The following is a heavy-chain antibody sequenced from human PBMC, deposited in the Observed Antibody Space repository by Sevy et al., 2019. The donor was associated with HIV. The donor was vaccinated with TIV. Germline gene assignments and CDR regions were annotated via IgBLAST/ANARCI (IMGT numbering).Heavy chain of an antibody. CDR1: GFTFAKYS. Sequence: GGSLRLSCAASGFTFAKYSMSWVRQAPGKGLEWVSTFSFGCGRINYANSVKGRYTISRDDSKNTLFLQMNSLRAEDTATYFCAREGCTQPHDYWGQGTLVTVSS. J-gene: IGHJ4*02. CDR2: FSFGCGRI. D-gene: IGHD2-8*01. CDR3: AREGCTQPHDY. V-gene: IGHV3-23*01.